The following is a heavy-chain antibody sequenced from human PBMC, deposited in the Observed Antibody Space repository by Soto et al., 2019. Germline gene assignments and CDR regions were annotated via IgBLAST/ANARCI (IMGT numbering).Heavy chain of an antibody. CDR3: AKDALIGYTYAYTS. V-gene: IGHV3-23*01. D-gene: IGHD5-18*01. Sequence: VGSLRLSCAASGFTFSSNAMSGVRQAPGKGLEWVSFISGSGGNTYYADSVKGRFAISRDNSKNTLFPQMNSLRAEDTAIYYCAKDALIGYTYAYTSWGQGTQVTVSS. J-gene: IGHJ5*02. CDR1: GFTFSSNA. CDR2: ISGSGGNT.